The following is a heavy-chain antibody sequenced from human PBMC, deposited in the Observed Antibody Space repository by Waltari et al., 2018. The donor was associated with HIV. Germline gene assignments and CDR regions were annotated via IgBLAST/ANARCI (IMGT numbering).Heavy chain of an antibody. J-gene: IGHJ4*02. CDR2: INHSGST. Sequence: QVQLQQWGAGLLKPSETLSLTCAVYGGSFSGYYWSWIRQPPGKGLEWIGEINHSGSTNDNPSLKSRVTISVDTSKNQFSLKLSSVTAADTAVYYCARTPRDSSGYYFDYWGQGTLVTVSS. CDR3: ARTPRDSSGYYFDY. D-gene: IGHD3-22*01. V-gene: IGHV4-34*01. CDR1: GGSFSGYY.